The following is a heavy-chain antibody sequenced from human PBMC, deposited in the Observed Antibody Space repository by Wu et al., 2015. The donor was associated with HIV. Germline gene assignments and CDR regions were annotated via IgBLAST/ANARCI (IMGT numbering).Heavy chain of an antibody. CDR2: INPGIGST. D-gene: IGHD2/OR15-2a*01. CDR3: VGRQKYFPGQTGDFDY. Sequence: QVQLEQSGAEVKKPGSSVRVSCRASGDRFGTYAMNWVRQAPGQGLEWMGLINPGIGSTYYAEKFQGRVTMTRDTSTSTVNMQLGTLTSEDTAVYYCVGRQKYFPGQTGDFDYWTQGALVTVSS. V-gene: IGHV1-46*01. CDR1: GDRFGTYA. J-gene: IGHJ4*02.